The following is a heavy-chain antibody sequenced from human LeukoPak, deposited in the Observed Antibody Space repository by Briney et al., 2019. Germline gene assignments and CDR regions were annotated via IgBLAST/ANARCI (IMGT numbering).Heavy chain of an antibody. D-gene: IGHD5-18*01. CDR2: ISSSGSTI. Sequence: GGSLRLSCAASGFTFSNYGMSWIRQAPGKGLEWVSYISSSGSTIYYADSVKGRFTISRDNAKNSLYLQMNSLRAEDTAVYYCARSDTAMVTPLDYWGQGTLVTVSS. J-gene: IGHJ4*02. CDR1: GFTFSNYG. CDR3: ARSDTAMVTPLDY. V-gene: IGHV3-11*01.